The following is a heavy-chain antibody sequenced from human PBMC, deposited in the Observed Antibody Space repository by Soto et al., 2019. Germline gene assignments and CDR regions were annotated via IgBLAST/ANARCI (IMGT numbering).Heavy chain of an antibody. CDR1: GFSLSTRGVG. Sequence: QITLKESGPTLVKPTQTLTLTCTFSGFSLSTRGVGVGWIRQPPGKALEWLAIIYWDDEKRYSPSLKSRLTITKDTSKNQVVLTMTNMDPVDTASYYCAHKGGGDRILDYWGQGTLVTVSS. J-gene: IGHJ4*02. V-gene: IGHV2-5*02. CDR3: AHKGGGDRILDY. CDR2: IYWDDEK. D-gene: IGHD3-16*01.